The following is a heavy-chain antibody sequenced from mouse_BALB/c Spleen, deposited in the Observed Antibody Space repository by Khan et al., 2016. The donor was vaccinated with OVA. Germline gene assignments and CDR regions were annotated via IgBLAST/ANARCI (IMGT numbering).Heavy chain of an antibody. D-gene: IGHD6-1*01. J-gene: IGHJ2*01. CDR1: GFTFSSYA. CDR2: ISSGGFT. V-gene: IGHV5-6-5*01. Sequence: EVELVESGGGLVKPGGSLKLSCAASGFTFSSYAMSWVRQTPETRLEWVASISSGGFTYYPDSAKGRFTISRDNARDILYLQMSSLRSEDTAMYYCAKGLFLYYFDYWGQGTTLTVSS. CDR3: AKGLFLYYFDY.